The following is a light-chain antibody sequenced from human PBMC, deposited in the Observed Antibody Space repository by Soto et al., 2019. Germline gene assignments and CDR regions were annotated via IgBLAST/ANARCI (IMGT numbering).Light chain of an antibody. J-gene: IGLJ2*01. CDR2: SDN. V-gene: IGLV1-44*01. CDR3: AAWDDNLKGVV. CDR1: NSNSGSNT. Sequence: SVLTQPPSASGTPGQRVTISCSGSNSNSGSNTVSWYQQLPGAAPKLLIYSDNQRPSGVPDRFSGSKSGTSASLAISGLQSEDEAEFYCAAWDDNLKGVVFGGGTKLTVL.